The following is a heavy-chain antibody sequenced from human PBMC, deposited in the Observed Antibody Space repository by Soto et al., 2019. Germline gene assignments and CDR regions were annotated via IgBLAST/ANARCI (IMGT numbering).Heavy chain of an antibody. V-gene: IGHV3-48*02. Sequence: DVQLVESGGGLVQWGGSLRLSCAASGFTFSSYSMNWVRQAPGKGLEWVSYISSSSTDIFYADSVRGRFIVSRDDAKNSLYLQMNTLRDEETAVYYCARTFSSSWSSFYYYALDVWGQGTTVTVSS. CDR2: ISSSSTDI. J-gene: IGHJ6*02. CDR1: GFTFSSYS. D-gene: IGHD6-13*01. CDR3: ARTFSSSWSSFYYYALDV.